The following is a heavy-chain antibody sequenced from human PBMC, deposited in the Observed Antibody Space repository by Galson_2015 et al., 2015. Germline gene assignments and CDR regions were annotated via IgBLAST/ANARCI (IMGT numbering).Heavy chain of an antibody. CDR1: GFTFSSYA. CDR2: ISGSGGTT. Sequence: SLRLSCAASGFTFSSYAMNWVRQPPGKGLEWVSGISGSGGTTYYADSVKGRFTISRGNSKNTLYLQMNRLRAEDTAVYYCAKDGAIGYGTQKGWYFDPWGRGTLVTVSS. V-gene: IGHV3-23*01. CDR3: AKDGAIGYGTQKGWYFDP. J-gene: IGHJ2*01. D-gene: IGHD1-1*01.